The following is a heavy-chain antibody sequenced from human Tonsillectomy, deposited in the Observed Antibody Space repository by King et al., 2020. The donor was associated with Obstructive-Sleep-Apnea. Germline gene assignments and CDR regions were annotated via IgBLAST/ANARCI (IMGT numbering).Heavy chain of an antibody. D-gene: IGHD1-26*01. Sequence: VQLVESGGGVVQPGRSLRLSCAASGFTFSNYAMHWVRQAPGEGLEWVAVISYDGTNTYYADSVQGRFTISRENSKNTLYLQVNSLRAEDTALYYCARTTPFDYWGQGTLVTVSS. J-gene: IGHJ4*02. CDR1: GFTFSNYA. CDR3: ARTTPFDY. CDR2: ISYDGTNT. V-gene: IGHV3-30*04.